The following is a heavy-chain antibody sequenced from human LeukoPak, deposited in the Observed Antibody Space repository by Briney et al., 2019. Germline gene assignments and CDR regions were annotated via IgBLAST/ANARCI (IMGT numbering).Heavy chain of an antibody. D-gene: IGHD6-19*01. CDR2: IYWDDDK. CDR1: GFSLSTSGVG. CDR3: AHIVGVAGTSPYFDY. V-gene: IGHV2-5*02. Sequence: ESGPTLVNPTQTLTLTCTFSGFSLSTSGVGVGWIRQPPGKALEWLALIYWDDDKRYSPSLKSRLTITKDTSKNQVVLTMTNMDPVDTATYYCAHIVGVAGTSPYFDYWGQGTLVTVSS. J-gene: IGHJ4*02.